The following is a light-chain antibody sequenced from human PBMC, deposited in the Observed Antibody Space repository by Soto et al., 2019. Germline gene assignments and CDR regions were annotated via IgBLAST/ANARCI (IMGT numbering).Light chain of an antibody. CDR1: QYVGTR. Sequence: EIVLTQSPATLSSSPGETATLSCRASQYVGTRLAWYQHKPGQAPRLLIYYTSNRATGIPARFSGSGSGTDFNLTINRLATEDFAIYYCHQRQSWTRTFGQGTKVDIK. CDR3: HQRQSWTRT. V-gene: IGKV3-11*01. CDR2: YTS. J-gene: IGKJ1*01.